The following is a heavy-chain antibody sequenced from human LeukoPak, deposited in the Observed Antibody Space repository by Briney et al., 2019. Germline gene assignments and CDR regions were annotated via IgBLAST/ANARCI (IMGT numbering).Heavy chain of an antibody. CDR2: IYHSGST. V-gene: IGHV4-38-2*02. J-gene: IGHJ4*02. Sequence: SETLSLTCAVSGYSISSGYYWGWIRQPPGKGLEWIGSIYHSGSTYYNPSLKSRVTISVDTSKNQFSLKLSSVAAADTAVYYCARDRSCSSGLYFDYWGQGTLVTVSS. D-gene: IGHD6-19*01. CDR1: GYSISSGYY. CDR3: ARDRSCSSGLYFDY.